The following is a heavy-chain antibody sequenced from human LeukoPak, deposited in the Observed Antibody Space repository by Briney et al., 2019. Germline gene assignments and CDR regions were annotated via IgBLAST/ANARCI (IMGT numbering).Heavy chain of an antibody. Sequence: SETPSLTCTVSGGSISSSSYYWGWIRQPPGKGLEWIGSIYYSGSTYYNPSLKSRVTISVDTSKNQFSLKLSSVTAADTAVYYRARYELTMVRGAIEDDYWGQGTLVTVSS. V-gene: IGHV4-39*01. CDR3: ARYELTMVRGAIEDDY. CDR1: GGSISSSSYY. CDR2: IYYSGST. J-gene: IGHJ4*02. D-gene: IGHD3-10*01.